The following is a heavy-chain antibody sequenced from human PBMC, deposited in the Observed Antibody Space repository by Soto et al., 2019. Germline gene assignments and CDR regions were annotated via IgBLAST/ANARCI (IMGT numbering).Heavy chain of an antibody. CDR1: GGTFSSYA. D-gene: IGHD3-22*01. V-gene: IGHV1-69*13. CDR3: ARDLLYDSSGYAAFDI. Sequence: SVKVSCKASGGTFSSYAISWVRQAPGQGLEWMGGIIPIFGTANYAQKFQGRVTITADESTSTAYMELSSLRSEDTAVYYCARDLLYDSSGYAAFDIWGQGTMVTVSS. CDR2: IIPIFGTA. J-gene: IGHJ3*02.